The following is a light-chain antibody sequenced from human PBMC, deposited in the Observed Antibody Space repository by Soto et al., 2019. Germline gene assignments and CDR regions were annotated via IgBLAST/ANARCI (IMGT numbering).Light chain of an antibody. V-gene: IGKV3-11*01. CDR2: DAS. J-gene: IGKJ5*01. Sequence: EIVLTQSPATLSLSPGERATLSCRASQSVSSYLAWYQQKPGQAPRLLIYDASNRATGIPARFSGSGSGTDFTPTISSLEPEDFAVYYYQQRSNWPVTFGQGTRLEIK. CDR3: QQRSNWPVT. CDR1: QSVSSY.